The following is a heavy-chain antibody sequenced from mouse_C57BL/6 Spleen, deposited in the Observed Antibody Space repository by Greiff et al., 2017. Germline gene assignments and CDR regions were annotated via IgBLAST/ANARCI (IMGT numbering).Heavy chain of an antibody. Sequence: DVQLVESEGGLVQPGSSMKLSCTASGFTFSDYYMAWVRQVPEKGLEWVANINYDGSSTYYLDALKSRFIISRDNAKNILYLQMSRLKSEDTATYYCARGYYGSSYFDYWGQGTTLTVSS. D-gene: IGHD1-1*01. CDR3: ARGYYGSSYFDY. J-gene: IGHJ2*01. V-gene: IGHV5-16*01. CDR2: INYDGSST. CDR1: GFTFSDYY.